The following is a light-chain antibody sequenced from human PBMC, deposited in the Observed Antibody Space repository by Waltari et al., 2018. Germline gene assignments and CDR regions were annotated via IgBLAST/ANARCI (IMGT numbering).Light chain of an antibody. V-gene: IGLV3-21*02. CDR2: DDT. Sequence: SYVLTQPPSVSVAPGQTAKITCGGSDIDFKHVQWYQQKPGQAPVLVVYDDTDRPSGIPERFSGSNSRNTATLTISRVEAGDEADYYCQVWDHGSDGGVFGGGTELIV. CDR1: DIDFKH. CDR3: QVWDHGSDGGV. J-gene: IGLJ3*02.